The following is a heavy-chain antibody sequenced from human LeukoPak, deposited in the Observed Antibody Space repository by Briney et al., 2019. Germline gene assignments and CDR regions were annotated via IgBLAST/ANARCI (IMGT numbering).Heavy chain of an antibody. V-gene: IGHV5-51*01. CDR1: GYSFTYYW. D-gene: IGHD4-11*01. CDR3: TRLVTATVTTRGWFDP. J-gene: IGHJ5*02. Sequence: GESLKISCKGSGYSFTYYWIGWVRQMPGKGLEWMGIIYPGDSDTRYSPSFQGQVTISVDRSISTAYLQWSSLKASDTAMYYCTRLVTATVTTRGWFDPWGQGTLVTVSS. CDR2: IYPGDSDT.